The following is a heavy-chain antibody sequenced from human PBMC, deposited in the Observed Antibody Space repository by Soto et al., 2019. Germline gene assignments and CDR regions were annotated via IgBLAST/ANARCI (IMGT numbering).Heavy chain of an antibody. CDR3: ARDMDSSSWSSYYCYGMDV. J-gene: IGHJ6*02. D-gene: IGHD6-13*01. CDR1: GYTFTSYG. CDR2: ISAYNGNT. V-gene: IGHV1-18*01. Sequence: ASVKVSCKASGYTFTSYGISWVRQAPGQGLEWMGWISAYNGNTNYAQKLQGRVTMTTDTSTSTAYMELRSLRSDDTAVYYCARDMDSSSWSSYYCYGMDVWGQGTTVTVSS.